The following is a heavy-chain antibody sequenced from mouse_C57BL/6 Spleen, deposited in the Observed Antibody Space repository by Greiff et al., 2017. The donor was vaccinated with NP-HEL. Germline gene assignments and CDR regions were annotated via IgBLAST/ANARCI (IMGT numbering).Heavy chain of an antibody. J-gene: IGHJ4*01. V-gene: IGHV5-9*01. Sequence: EVMLVESGGGLVKPGGSLKLSCAASGFTFSSYTMSWVRQTPEKRLEWVATISGGGGNTYYPDSVKGRFTISRDNAKNTLYLQMSSLRSEDTAVYYCARHVHYRNYYAMDYWGQGTSVTVAS. D-gene: IGHD2-5*01. CDR2: ISGGGGNT. CDR1: GFTFSSYT. CDR3: ARHVHYRNYYAMDY.